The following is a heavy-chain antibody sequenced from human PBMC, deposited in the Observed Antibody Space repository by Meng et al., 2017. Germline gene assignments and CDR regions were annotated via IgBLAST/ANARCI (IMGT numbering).Heavy chain of an antibody. J-gene: IGHJ5*02. CDR1: GYSISSGYY. Sequence: SETLSLTCAVSGYSISSGYYWGWLRQPPGKGLEWIGSIYHSGSTYYNPSLKSRVTISVDTSKNQFSLKLSSVTAADTAVYHCARDRDIVVVVASWFDPWGQGTLVTVSS. CDR3: ARDRDIVVVVASWFDP. D-gene: IGHD2-15*01. V-gene: IGHV4-38-2*02. CDR2: IYHSGST.